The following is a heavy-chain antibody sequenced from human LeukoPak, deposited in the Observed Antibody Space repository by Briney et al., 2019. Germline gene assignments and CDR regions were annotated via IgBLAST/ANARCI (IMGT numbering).Heavy chain of an antibody. CDR3: ARERAAPLGYMDV. Sequence: SETLSLTCTVSGGSISSSSYYWGWIRQPPGKGLEWIGSIYYSGSTYYNPSLKSGVTISVDTSKNQFSLKLSSVTAADTAVYYCARERAAPLGYMDVWGKGTTVTVSS. J-gene: IGHJ6*03. V-gene: IGHV4-39*07. CDR2: IYYSGST. D-gene: IGHD6-13*01. CDR1: GGSISSSSYY.